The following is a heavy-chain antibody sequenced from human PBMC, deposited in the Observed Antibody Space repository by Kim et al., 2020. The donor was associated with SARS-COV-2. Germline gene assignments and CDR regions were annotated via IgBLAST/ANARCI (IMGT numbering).Heavy chain of an antibody. V-gene: IGHV7-4-1*02. CDR2: INTNTGNP. CDR1: GYTFTSYA. CDR3: ARGPPYWCDRSGYYHDY. Sequence: ASVKVSCKASGYTFTSYAMNWVRQAPGQGLEWMGWINTNTGNPTYAQGFTGRFVFTLDTSVSTADLRISSLKAEDTAVYYCARGPPYWCDRSGYYHDYWGQGTLVTVSS. D-gene: IGHD3-22*01. J-gene: IGHJ4*02.